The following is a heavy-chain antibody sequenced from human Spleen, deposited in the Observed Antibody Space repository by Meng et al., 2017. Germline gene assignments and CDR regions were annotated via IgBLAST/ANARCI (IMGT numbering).Heavy chain of an antibody. J-gene: IGHJ4*02. Sequence: GESLKISCAASGFTFSNAWMSWVRQAPGKGLEWVSGVSGSGGSTYYADSVKGRFTISRDNSKNTLFLQMNSLRAEDTAVYYCAKAIWGPLYYFDYWGQGTLVTVSS. CDR2: VSGSGGST. D-gene: IGHD7-27*01. CDR3: AKAIWGPLYYFDY. CDR1: GFTFSNAW. V-gene: IGHV3-23*01.